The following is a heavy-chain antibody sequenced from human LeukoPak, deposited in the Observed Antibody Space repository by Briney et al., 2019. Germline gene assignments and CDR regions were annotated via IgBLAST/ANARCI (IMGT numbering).Heavy chain of an antibody. D-gene: IGHD5-18*01. Sequence: GGSLRLSCAASGFTFGSFAMSWVRQAPGKGLEWVSGISNSGGSTYYADSVKGRFTISRGNSRKTLYLQMNSLRAEDTAVYYCAKSSSYGYPYYFDYWGQGALVTVSS. J-gene: IGHJ4*02. CDR2: ISNSGGST. V-gene: IGHV3-23*01. CDR1: GFTFGSFA. CDR3: AKSSSYGYPYYFDY.